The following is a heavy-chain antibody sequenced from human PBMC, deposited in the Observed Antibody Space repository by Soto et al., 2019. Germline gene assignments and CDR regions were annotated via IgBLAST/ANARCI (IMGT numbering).Heavy chain of an antibody. CDR2: INAGNGNT. D-gene: IGHD2-15*01. J-gene: IGHJ4*02. V-gene: IGHV1-3*01. Sequence: ASVKVSCKDSGYTLASYAMHWLRQAPGQRLEWMGWINAGNGNTKYSLKFQGRVTITRDTSASTAYMELSSLRSEDTAVYYCARGAASDYWGQGTLVTVSS. CDR1: GYTLASYA. CDR3: ARGAASDY.